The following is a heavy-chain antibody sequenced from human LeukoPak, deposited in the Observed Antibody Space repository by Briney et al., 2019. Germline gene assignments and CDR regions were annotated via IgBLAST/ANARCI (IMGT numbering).Heavy chain of an antibody. CDR2: IYHSGST. CDR3: AREFWSGSYSDK. J-gene: IGHJ4*02. Sequence: SGTLSLTCAVSGGSISSSNWWSWVRQPPGKGLEWIGEIYHSGSTNYNPSLKSRVTISVDTSKNEFSLKLSSVTAADTAVYYCAREFWSGSYSDKWGQGTLVTVSS. D-gene: IGHD3-3*01. CDR1: GGSISSSNW. V-gene: IGHV4-4*02.